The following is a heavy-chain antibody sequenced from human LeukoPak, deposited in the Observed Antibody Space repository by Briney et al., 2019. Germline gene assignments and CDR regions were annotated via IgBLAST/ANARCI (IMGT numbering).Heavy chain of an antibody. V-gene: IGHV3-7*04. CDR1: GFTFSSYW. D-gene: IGHD1-26*01. J-gene: IGHJ3*02. Sequence: GGSLRLSCAASGFTFSSYWMSWVRQAPGKGLEWVANIKQDGSEKYYVDSVKGRFTVSRDNAKNSLYLQMNSLRAEDTAVYYCARAQLGSYWEHGAFDIWGQGTMVTVSS. CDR2: IKQDGSEK. CDR3: ARAQLGSYWEHGAFDI.